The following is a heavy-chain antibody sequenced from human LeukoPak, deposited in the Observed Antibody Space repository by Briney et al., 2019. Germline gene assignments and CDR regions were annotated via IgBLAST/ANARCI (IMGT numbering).Heavy chain of an antibody. J-gene: IGHJ3*02. Sequence: PGGSLRLSCAASGFTFSSYAMHWVRQAPGKGLEWVAVISYDGSNKYYADSVKGRFTISRDNSKNTLYLQMNSLRAEDTAVYYCAREPHTFDIWGQGTMVTVSS. CDR2: ISYDGSNK. V-gene: IGHV3-30-3*01. CDR3: AREPHTFDI. CDR1: GFTFSSYA.